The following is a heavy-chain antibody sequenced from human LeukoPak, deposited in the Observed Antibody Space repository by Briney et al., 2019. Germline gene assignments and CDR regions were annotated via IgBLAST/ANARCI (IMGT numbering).Heavy chain of an antibody. J-gene: IGHJ4*02. D-gene: IGHD3-3*01. CDR2: IYYSGST. CDR3: ARHFGSVLDY. CDR1: GGSISSYY. Sequence: SETLSLTCTVSGGSISSYYWSWIRQPPGKGLEWIGYIYYSGSTNYNPSLKSRVTISVDTSKNQFSLKLSSVTAADTAVYYCARHFGSVLDYWGQGTLVTVSS. V-gene: IGHV4-59*08.